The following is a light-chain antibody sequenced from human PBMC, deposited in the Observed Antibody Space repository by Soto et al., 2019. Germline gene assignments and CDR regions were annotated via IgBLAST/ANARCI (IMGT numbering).Light chain of an antibody. J-gene: IGLJ1*01. V-gene: IGLV2-8*01. CDR3: SSYAGSNNLYV. CDR2: EVS. Sequence: QSALTQPPSASGSPGQSVTISCTGTSSDVGGYNYVSWYQQHPGKAPKLMIYEVSKRPSGVPDRFSGSKSGNTASLTVSGLQDEDDADYYCSSYAGSNNLYVFGTGTKLTVL. CDR1: SSDVGGYNY.